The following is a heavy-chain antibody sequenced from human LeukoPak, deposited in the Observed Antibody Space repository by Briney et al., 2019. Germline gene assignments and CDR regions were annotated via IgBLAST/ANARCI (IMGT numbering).Heavy chain of an antibody. J-gene: IGHJ5*02. CDR1: GGSFSGYY. Sequence: SETLSLTCAVYGGSFSGYYWSWIRQPPGKGLEWIGEINHSGSTNYNPSLKSRVTISVDTSKNQFSLKLSSVTAADTAVYYCARAIQLWPRFDPWGQGTLVTVSS. D-gene: IGHD5-18*01. V-gene: IGHV4-34*01. CDR3: ARAIQLWPRFDP. CDR2: INHSGST.